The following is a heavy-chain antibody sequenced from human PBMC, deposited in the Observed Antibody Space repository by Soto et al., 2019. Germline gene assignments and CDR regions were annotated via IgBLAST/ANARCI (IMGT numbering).Heavy chain of an antibody. Sequence: WGSLRLSCDSPGFLLNLHYVSLVRQAPGKGLGWVAYISASGCTENYSDSVKGRFSISRDNARNSLFLQMRSLRAEDTAVYYCARVKMVGVASLFSYYFDSWGQGTLVTVSS. CDR3: ARVKMVGVASLFSYYFDS. D-gene: IGHD2-8*01. CDR1: GFLLNLHY. J-gene: IGHJ4*01. V-gene: IGHV3-48*03. CDR2: ISASGCTE.